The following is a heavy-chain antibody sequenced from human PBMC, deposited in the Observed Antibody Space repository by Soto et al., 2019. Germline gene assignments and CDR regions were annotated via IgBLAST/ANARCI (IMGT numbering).Heavy chain of an antibody. J-gene: IGHJ4*02. V-gene: IGHV4-38-2*01. CDR2: IYHSGTT. D-gene: IGHD2-8*02. CDR1: GYAITSGYH. Sequence: SETLSLTCAVSGYAITSGYHWGWIRQPPGKGLEWIGSIYHSGTTYYNPSLQSRVTISVDTSKNTFSLKLSTVTAADTAVYFWATAWSCCTDKCDGFDYWGQGTLVTVSS. CDR3: ATAWSCCTDKCDGFDY.